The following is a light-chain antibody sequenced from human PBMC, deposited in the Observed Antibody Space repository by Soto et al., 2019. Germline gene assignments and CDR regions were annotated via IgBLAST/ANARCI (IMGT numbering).Light chain of an antibody. CDR3: QHYKDYVWT. CDR2: DVS. J-gene: IGKJ1*01. Sequence: DIQMTQSPYTLPASVGDRVTISCRASQTVERWLAWYQQKPGKAPKLLISDVSSLERGVPSRFSGSGSATEFTLTISGLQSDDFATYYCQHYKDYVWTFGQGTKVDI. CDR1: QTVERW. V-gene: IGKV1-5*01.